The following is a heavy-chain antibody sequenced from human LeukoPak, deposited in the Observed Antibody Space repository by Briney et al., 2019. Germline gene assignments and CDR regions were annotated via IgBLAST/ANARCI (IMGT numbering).Heavy chain of an antibody. D-gene: IGHD4-11*01. Sequence: GGSLRLSCAASGFTFNTYTMNWVRQAPGKGLEWVSYISTSSSYMYYADSLKGRFTISRDNAKNSLYLQMDSLRAEDTAVYYCAKRRMTTVTVDYWGQGTLVTVSS. CDR2: ISTSSSYM. CDR1: GFTFNTYT. V-gene: IGHV3-21*01. CDR3: AKRRMTTVTVDY. J-gene: IGHJ4*02.